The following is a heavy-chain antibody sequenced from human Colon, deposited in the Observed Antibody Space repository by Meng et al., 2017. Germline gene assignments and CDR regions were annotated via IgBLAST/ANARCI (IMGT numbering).Heavy chain of an antibody. CDR1: GGSFSGYY. CDR3: ATHLRSPGYGSAS. Sequence: QVQLQQWGAGLLKPSETLSLTCAVYGGSFSGYYWSWIRQPPGKGLEWIGEINHSGSTNYNPSLKSRVTISLDMSKNHFSLRLSSVTAADTAVYFCATHLRSPGYGSASWGQGTLVTVSS. CDR2: INHSGST. J-gene: IGHJ5*02. V-gene: IGHV4-34*01. D-gene: IGHD2-15*01.